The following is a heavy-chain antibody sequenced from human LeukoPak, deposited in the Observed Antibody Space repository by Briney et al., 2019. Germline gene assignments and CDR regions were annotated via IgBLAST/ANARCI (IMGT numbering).Heavy chain of an antibody. CDR3: ANLGGSAYYDFRAFDI. CDR1: GGSFSGYY. V-gene: IGHV4-34*01. CDR2: INHSGST. J-gene: IGHJ3*02. D-gene: IGHD3-3*01. Sequence: SETLSLTCAVYGGSFSGYYWSWIRQPPGKGLEWIGEINHSGSTNYNPSLKSRVTISVDTSKNQFSLKLSSVTAADTAVYYCANLGGSAYYDFRAFDIWGQGTMVTVSS.